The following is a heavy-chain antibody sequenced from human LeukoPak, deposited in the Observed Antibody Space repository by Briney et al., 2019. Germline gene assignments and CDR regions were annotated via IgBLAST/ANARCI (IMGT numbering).Heavy chain of an antibody. D-gene: IGHD2-2*01. J-gene: IGHJ4*02. V-gene: IGHV1-2*02. Sequence: ASVKVSCKASGYTFTGYYMHWVRQAPGQGLEWMGWINPNSGGTNYAQKFQGRVTMTRDTSISTAYMELSRLRSDDTAVYYCARDRYCSSTSCYPHTFDYWGQGTLVTVSS. CDR3: ARDRYCSSTSCYPHTFDY. CDR1: GYTFTGYY. CDR2: INPNSGGT.